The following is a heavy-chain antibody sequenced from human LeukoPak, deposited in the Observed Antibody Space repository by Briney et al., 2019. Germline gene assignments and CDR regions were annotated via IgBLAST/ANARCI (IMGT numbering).Heavy chain of an antibody. D-gene: IGHD3-22*01. V-gene: IGHV5-51*01. CDR2: IYPGDSET. CDR3: ARLGWDSSCYDQGYFVC. Sequence: GESLHISCKTSRYRFSSFWLSRVRQMPGKGLEWMGIIYPGDSETRYSPSFQGQVTFSADKSINTAYRQWSSLKASDTAMYYCARLGWDSSCYDQGYFVCWGQGNLVTVSS. CDR1: RYRFSSFW. J-gene: IGHJ4*02.